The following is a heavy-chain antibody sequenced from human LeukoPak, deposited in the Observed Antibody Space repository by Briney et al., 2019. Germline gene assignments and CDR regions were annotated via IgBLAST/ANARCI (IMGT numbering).Heavy chain of an antibody. D-gene: IGHD5-12*01. CDR3: AKGYNSGPYDAFDI. Sequence: GGSLRLSCAASGFTFDDYAMHWVRQAPGKGLEWVSGISWNSGSIGYADSVKGRFTISRDNAKNSLYLQMNSLRAEDTALYYCAKGYNSGPYDAFDIWGQGTMVTVSS. CDR2: ISWNSGSI. J-gene: IGHJ3*02. V-gene: IGHV3-9*01. CDR1: GFTFDDYA.